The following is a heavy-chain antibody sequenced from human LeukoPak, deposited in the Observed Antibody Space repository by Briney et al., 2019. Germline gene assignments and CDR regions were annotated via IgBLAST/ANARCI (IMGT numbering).Heavy chain of an antibody. D-gene: IGHD3-22*01. Sequence: GASVKVSCKASGYTFTSYDINWARQATGQGLEWMGWMNPNSGNTGYAQKFQGRVTMTRNTSISTAYMELSSLRSEDTAVYYCARVGMGYYDSSGYYYYFYYYYYGMDVWGQGTTVTVSS. CDR1: GYTFTSYD. J-gene: IGHJ6*02. V-gene: IGHV1-8*01. CDR3: ARVGMGYYDSSGYYYYFYYYYYGMDV. CDR2: MNPNSGNT.